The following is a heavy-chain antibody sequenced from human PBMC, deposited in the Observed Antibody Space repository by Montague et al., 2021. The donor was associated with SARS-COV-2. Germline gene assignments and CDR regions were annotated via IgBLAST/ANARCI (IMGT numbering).Heavy chain of an antibody. D-gene: IGHD1-1*01. CDR1: GNSVSSNIAT. CDR3: TSGREGTYNVMDV. J-gene: IGHJ6*02. CDR2: TYYRSEWYN. Sequence: CAISGNSVSSNIATWSWVRQSPSRGLDWLGRTYYRSEWYNYYAVSVRRRLTINPDTSKNQFYLQLNSVTPYDTAIYYCTSGREGTYNVMDVWGQGTTVTVSS. V-gene: IGHV6-1*01.